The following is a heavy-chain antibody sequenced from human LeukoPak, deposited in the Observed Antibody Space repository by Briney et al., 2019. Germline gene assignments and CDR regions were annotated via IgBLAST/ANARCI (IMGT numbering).Heavy chain of an antibody. Sequence: PGGSLRLSCAASGFTFGSYWMSWVRQAPGKGLEWVSYISSSGSTIYYADSVKGRFTISRDNAKNSLSLQMNSLRAEDTAVYYCARPLMYYYGSETYFWFDPWGQGTLVTVSS. V-gene: IGHV3-48*04. CDR2: ISSSGSTI. J-gene: IGHJ5*02. CDR1: GFTFGSYW. D-gene: IGHD3-10*01. CDR3: ARPLMYYYGSETYFWFDP.